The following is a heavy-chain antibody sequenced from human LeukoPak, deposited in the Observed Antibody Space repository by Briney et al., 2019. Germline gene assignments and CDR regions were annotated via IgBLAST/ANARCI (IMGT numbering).Heavy chain of an antibody. CDR1: GYTFSSYD. J-gene: IGHJ4*02. CDR3: ARARPDSTGYYSTGFDY. V-gene: IGHV1-8*02. CDR2: RNPNSGNT. D-gene: IGHD3-22*01. Sequence: GASVKVSCKASGYTFSSYDINWVRQATGQGLEWMGWRNPNSGNTGYAQKFQGRVTITMNTPTSTAYLELSSLRSEDTAVYYCARARPDSTGYYSTGFDYWGQGTLVTVSS.